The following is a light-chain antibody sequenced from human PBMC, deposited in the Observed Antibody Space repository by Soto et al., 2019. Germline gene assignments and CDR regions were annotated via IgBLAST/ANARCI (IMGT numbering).Light chain of an antibody. CDR1: QSVSSSS. J-gene: IGKJ5*01. CDR3: QQYGSSPIT. CDR2: GAS. Sequence: EIVLTQSPGTLSLSPGERATLSFRASQSVSSSSLAWYQQKPGQAPRLLIYGASSRATGIPDRFSGSGSGTDFTLTISRLEPEDFALYYCQQYGSSPITFGQGTRLEIK. V-gene: IGKV3-20*01.